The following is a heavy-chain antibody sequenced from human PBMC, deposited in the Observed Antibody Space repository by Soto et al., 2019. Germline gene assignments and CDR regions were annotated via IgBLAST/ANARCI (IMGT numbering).Heavy chain of an antibody. CDR3: ARDSLTEYQLLAGMDV. CDR1: GYTFTSYG. Sequence: GASVKVSCKASGYTFTSYGISWVRQAPGQGLEWMGWISAYNGNTNYAQKLQGRVTMTTDTSTSTAYMELRSLRSDDTAVYYCARDSLTEYQLLAGMDVWGQGTTVTVSS. CDR2: ISAYNGNT. V-gene: IGHV1-18*01. D-gene: IGHD2-2*01. J-gene: IGHJ6*02.